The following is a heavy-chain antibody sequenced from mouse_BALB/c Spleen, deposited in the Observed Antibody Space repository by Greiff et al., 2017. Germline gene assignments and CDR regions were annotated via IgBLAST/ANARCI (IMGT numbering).Heavy chain of an antibody. CDR1: GYTFTDYN. J-gene: IGHJ4*01. CDR2: INPNNGGT. V-gene: IGHV1-18*01. D-gene: IGHD2-1*01. Sequence: EVQLVESGPELVKPGASVKIPCKASGYTFTDYNMDWVKQSHGKSLEWIGDINPNNGGTIYNQKFKGKATLTVDKSSSTAYMELRSLTSEDTAVYYCARRGNPYYYAMDYWGQGTSVTVSS. CDR3: ARRGNPYYYAMDY.